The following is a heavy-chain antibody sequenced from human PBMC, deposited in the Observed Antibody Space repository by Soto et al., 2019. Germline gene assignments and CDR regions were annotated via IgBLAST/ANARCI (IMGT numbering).Heavy chain of an antibody. D-gene: IGHD5-18*01. CDR1: GFTFSTYS. Sequence: GGSLRLSCAASGFTFSTYSMNWVRQAPGKGLEWVSSIGSSTSYIYYADSVKGRFTISRDNANNSLYLQMNSLRAEDTAVYYCVSPSDTARTPGFDYWGRGTLVTVSS. CDR2: IGSSTSYI. V-gene: IGHV3-21*01. J-gene: IGHJ4*02. CDR3: VSPSDTARTPGFDY.